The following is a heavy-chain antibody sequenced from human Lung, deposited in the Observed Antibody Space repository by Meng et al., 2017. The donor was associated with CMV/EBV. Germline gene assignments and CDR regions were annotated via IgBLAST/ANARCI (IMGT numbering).Heavy chain of an antibody. CDR2: IYYSGST. CDR1: GGSISSYY. Sequence: SETLSLXXTVSGGSISSYYWSWIRQPPGKGLEWIGYIYYSGSTNYNPSLKSRVTISVDTSKNQFSLKLSSVTAADTAVYYCARVGWDYYYYGMDVWGQGNXV. D-gene: IGHD2-15*01. V-gene: IGHV4-59*01. CDR3: ARVGWDYYYYGMDV. J-gene: IGHJ6*01.